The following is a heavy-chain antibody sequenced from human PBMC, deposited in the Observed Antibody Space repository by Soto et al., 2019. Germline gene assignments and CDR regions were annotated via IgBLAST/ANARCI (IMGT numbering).Heavy chain of an antibody. CDR3: ARVDFGGNSYYFDY. J-gene: IGHJ4*02. Sequence: GWSLRISCVASGFTFSDYGIHWVRQAPDKGLEWVAVVWFDGSIRYYGDSVKGRFTISRDNSNNTVDLQMNNLRAEDTAVYYCARVDFGGNSYYFDYWGQGTPVTVSS. D-gene: IGHD1-7*01. CDR2: VWFDGSIR. V-gene: IGHV3-33*01. CDR1: GFTFSDYG.